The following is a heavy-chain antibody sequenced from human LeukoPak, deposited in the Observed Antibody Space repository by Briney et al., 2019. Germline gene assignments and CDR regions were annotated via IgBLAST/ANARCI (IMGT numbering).Heavy chain of an antibody. D-gene: IGHD5-12*01. CDR1: GFTFSSYS. Sequence: GGSLRLPCAASGFTFSSYSMNWVRQAPGKGLEWVSSISSSSSYIYYADSVKGRFTISRDNAKNSLYLQMNSLRAEDTAVYYCARGHSGYDRSFDYWGQGTLVTVSS. CDR3: ARGHSGYDRSFDY. CDR2: ISSSSSYI. V-gene: IGHV3-21*01. J-gene: IGHJ4*02.